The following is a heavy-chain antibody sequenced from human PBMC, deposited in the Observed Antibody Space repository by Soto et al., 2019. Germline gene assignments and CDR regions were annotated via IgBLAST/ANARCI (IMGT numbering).Heavy chain of an antibody. V-gene: IGHV3-23*01. Sequence: GGSLRLSCAASGFTFSSYGMSWVRQAPGKGLEWVSSISGSGGSTYYADSVKGRFTISRDNSKNTLYLQMNSLRAEDTAVYYCAKASAPGGTYFPLWFWGQGTLVTVSS. CDR3: AKASAPGGTYFPLWF. J-gene: IGHJ4*02. CDR1: GFTFSSYG. CDR2: ISGSGGST. D-gene: IGHD1-26*01.